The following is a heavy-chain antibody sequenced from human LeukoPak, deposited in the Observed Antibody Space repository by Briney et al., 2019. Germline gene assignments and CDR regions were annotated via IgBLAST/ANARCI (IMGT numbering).Heavy chain of an antibody. CDR1: GFTFSSYA. CDR3: AKGDIVVVPAANWFDP. J-gene: IGHJ5*02. V-gene: IGHV3-23*01. Sequence: GGTLRLSCAASGFTFSSYAMSWVRQAPGKGLEWVSAISGSGGSTYYADSVKGRFTISRDNSKNTLYLQMNSLRAEDTAVYYCAKGDIVVVPAANWFDPWGQGTLVTVSS. CDR2: ISGSGGST. D-gene: IGHD2-2*01.